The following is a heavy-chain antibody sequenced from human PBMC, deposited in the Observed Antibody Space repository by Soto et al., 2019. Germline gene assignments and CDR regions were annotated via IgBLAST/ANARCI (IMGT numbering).Heavy chain of an antibody. D-gene: IGHD6-19*01. CDR3: VNAQIPDTSAWYLEY. V-gene: IGHV3-30*18. J-gene: IGHJ4*02. CDR1: GFTFSNYA. Sequence: QVQLVESGGGVVQSGRSLRLSCEASGFTFSNYAMHWVRQAPGKGLEWVAVISYDGRNQYYADSFKGRFTISRENSKTTVYLHMSSLRTDDTAVYYCVNAQIPDTSAWYLEYWGQGTPVIVSS. CDR2: ISYDGRNQ.